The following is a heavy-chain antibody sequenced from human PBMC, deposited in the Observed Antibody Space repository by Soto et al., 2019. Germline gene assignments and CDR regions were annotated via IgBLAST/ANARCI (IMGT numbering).Heavy chain of an antibody. V-gene: IGHV4-34*01. CDR3: ARGLRGRSYFDY. CDR1: GGSFSGYY. D-gene: IGHD3-16*01. Sequence: QVQLQQWGAGLLKPSETLSLTCAVYGGSFSGYYWSWIRQPPGKGLEWIGEINHSGSTNYNPSLKRRXXIXVXXAKNQFSLKLSSVTAADTAVYYCARGLRGRSYFDYWGQGTLVTVSS. CDR2: INHSGST. J-gene: IGHJ4*02.